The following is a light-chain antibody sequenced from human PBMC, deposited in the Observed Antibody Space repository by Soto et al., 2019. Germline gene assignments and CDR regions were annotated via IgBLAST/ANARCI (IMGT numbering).Light chain of an antibody. V-gene: IGKV3D-7*01. CDR3: HQDFNLPWT. CDR1: QNVSRMY. Sequence: EIGLTHSPVTLSLSPGARASPSSSASQNVSRMYLSWFQQKPGQAPRLLIYGTSTRATGIPVRFSGSGSGTDFTLTISSLQPEDFAVYFCHQDFNLPWTFGQGTKVDIK. J-gene: IGKJ1*01. CDR2: GTS.